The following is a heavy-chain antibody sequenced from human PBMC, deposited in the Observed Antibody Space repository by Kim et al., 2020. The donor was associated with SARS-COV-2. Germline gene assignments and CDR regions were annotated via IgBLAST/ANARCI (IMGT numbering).Heavy chain of an antibody. J-gene: IGHJ4*02. V-gene: IGHV5-51*01. D-gene: IGHD3-22*01. CDR3: ARHEGSMIVVY. Sequence: TRYVPSLQGQVTISADKSVSTAYLQWSSLKASDTAMYYCARHEGSMIVVYWGQGTLVTVSS. CDR2: T.